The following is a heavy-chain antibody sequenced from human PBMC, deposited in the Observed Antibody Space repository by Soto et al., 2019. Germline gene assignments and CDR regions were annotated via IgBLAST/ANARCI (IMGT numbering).Heavy chain of an antibody. CDR3: AKLGVAGNSWFDP. D-gene: IGHD6-19*01. V-gene: IGHV4-59*01. CDR2: IFYSGIT. CDR1: GVSITSYY. Sequence: PSETLSLTCTVSGVSITSYYWSWIRQPPGKGLEWTGYIFYSGITKYKPSLESRVTISVDMSENQSSLKLNSVTAADTAVYYCAKLGVAGNSWFDPWGQGTLVTVSS. J-gene: IGHJ5*02.